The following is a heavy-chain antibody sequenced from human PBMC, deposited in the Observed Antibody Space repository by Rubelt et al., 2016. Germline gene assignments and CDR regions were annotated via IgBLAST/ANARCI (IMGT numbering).Heavy chain of an antibody. D-gene: IGHD6-6*01. Sequence: EVQLLESGGGLVQPGGSLRLSCAASGFTFTTYAMSWVRQAPGKGLEWVSAISGSSGSTYYADSVKGRFTISRDNSKNTLYLQMNSRGAEDTAVYYCAKDPRSISSRGCFDYWGQGTLVTVSS. CDR3: AKDPRSISSRGCFDY. J-gene: IGHJ4*02. CDR1: GFTFTTYA. CDR2: ISGSSGST. V-gene: IGHV3-23*01.